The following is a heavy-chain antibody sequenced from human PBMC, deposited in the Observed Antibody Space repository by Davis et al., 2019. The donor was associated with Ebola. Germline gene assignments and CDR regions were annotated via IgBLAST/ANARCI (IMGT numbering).Heavy chain of an antibody. CDR1: GCSISSTSYY. CDR3: AMTTVTTGWFDP. V-gene: IGHV4-39*01. J-gene: IGHJ5*02. D-gene: IGHD4-17*01. CDR2: INSSGST. Sequence: SETLSLTCTVSGCSISSTSYYWGWIRPPPGQGLVWLGSINSSGSTYYNPSLKSRVTITVDTSKNQSSLKLSTVTAADTAVYYCAMTTVTTGWFDPWGQGTLVTVSS.